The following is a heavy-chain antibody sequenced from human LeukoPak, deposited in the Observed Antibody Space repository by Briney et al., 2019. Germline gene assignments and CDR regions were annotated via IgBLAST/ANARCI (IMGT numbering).Heavy chain of an antibody. CDR2: IKTDGSTT. D-gene: IGHD2-21*02. J-gene: IGHJ4*02. V-gene: IGHV3-74*01. Sequence: GGSLRLSCAVSGFTFSSSWMHWVRQAPGKGLVWVSHIKTDGSTTAYADSVKGRFTISRDNAKNTLYLQMHSLRPGDTAVYYCVREDTPATANYWGQGTLVTISS. CDR3: VREDTPATANY. CDR1: GFTFSSSW.